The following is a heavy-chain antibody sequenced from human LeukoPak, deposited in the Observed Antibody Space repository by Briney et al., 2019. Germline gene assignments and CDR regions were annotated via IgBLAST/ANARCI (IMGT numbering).Heavy chain of an antibody. V-gene: IGHV3-11*01. J-gene: IGHJ4*02. Sequence: GGSLRLSCAASGFTFSDYYMSWIRQAPGKGLEWVSYISSSGSTIYYADSVKGRFTISRDNSKNTLYLQMNSLRAEDTAVYYCAKAYGDSYDELPNDYWGQGTLVTVSS. D-gene: IGHD4-17*01. CDR1: GFTFSDYY. CDR3: AKAYGDSYDELPNDY. CDR2: ISSSGSTI.